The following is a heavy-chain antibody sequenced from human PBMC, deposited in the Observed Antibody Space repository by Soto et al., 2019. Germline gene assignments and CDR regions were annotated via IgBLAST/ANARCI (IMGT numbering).Heavy chain of an antibody. CDR3: AREGYVDYDFWSGYLNWFDP. V-gene: IGHV3-48*01. J-gene: IGHJ5*02. D-gene: IGHD3-3*01. CDR2: INSGSSSI. CDR1: GFIFSGYS. Sequence: GGSLRLSCAASGFIFSGYSMNWVRQAPGNGLEWISYINSGSSSIYYSDSVKGRFTISRDNAKNSLFLQMNSLRAEDTAVYYCAREGYVDYDFWSGYLNWFDPLGQGTLVTVSS.